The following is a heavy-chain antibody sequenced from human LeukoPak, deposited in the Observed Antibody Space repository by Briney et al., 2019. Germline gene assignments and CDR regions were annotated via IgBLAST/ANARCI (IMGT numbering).Heavy chain of an antibody. CDR3: ARDRPYTGGWRGFDY. Sequence: SVKVSCKASGGTFSRYAISWVRQAPGQGLEWMGGIIPMFGIANYAQKFQGRVRITADESTSTAYMGLSSLRSEDTAVYYCARDRPYTGGWRGFDYWGQGTLVTVSS. CDR2: IIPMFGIA. V-gene: IGHV1-69*01. D-gene: IGHD6-19*01. J-gene: IGHJ4*02. CDR1: GGTFSRYA.